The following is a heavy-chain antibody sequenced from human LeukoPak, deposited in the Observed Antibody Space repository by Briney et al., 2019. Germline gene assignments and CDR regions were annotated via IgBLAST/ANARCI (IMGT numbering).Heavy chain of an antibody. CDR3: ARERYCSSTSCYLWFDP. Sequence: SVTVSCKASRGTFSSYAISWVRQGPGQRLEWMGGIIPIFGTANYAQKFQGRVTITADKSTSTAYMELSSLSSEDTAVYYCARERYCSSTSCYLWFDPWGQGTLVTVSS. J-gene: IGHJ5*02. V-gene: IGHV1-69*06. CDR2: IIPIFGTA. CDR1: RGTFSSYA. D-gene: IGHD2-2*01.